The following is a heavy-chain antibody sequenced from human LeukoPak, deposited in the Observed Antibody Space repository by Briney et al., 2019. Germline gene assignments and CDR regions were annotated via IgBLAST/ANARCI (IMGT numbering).Heavy chain of an antibody. Sequence: GGSLRLSCAASGFTFSSYAMHWVRQAPGKGLEWVAVISYDGSNKYYADSGKGRFTISRDNPTNTLYLQMNSLRAEDTAVYYCARPLDYGDPNVDYWGQGTLVTVSS. CDR2: ISYDGSNK. D-gene: IGHD4-17*01. V-gene: IGHV3-30-3*01. CDR1: GFTFSSYA. CDR3: ARPLDYGDPNVDY. J-gene: IGHJ4*02.